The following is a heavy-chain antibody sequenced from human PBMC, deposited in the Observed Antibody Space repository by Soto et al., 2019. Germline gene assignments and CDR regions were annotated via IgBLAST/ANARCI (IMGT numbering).Heavy chain of an antibody. J-gene: IGHJ4*02. CDR1: GIRFSNYA. CDR2: ISSDGKNQ. D-gene: IGHD3-3*01. V-gene: IGHV3-30*04. CDR3: AGDVRYDFWSDFPESQF. Sequence: QVQLVESGGGVVQPGRSLRLSCTASGIRFSNYAMHWVRQAPGKGLEWVAVISSDGKNQYYAGSVKGRFTIPKDNSKNTMYLQINTLRAEDTAVYYCAGDVRYDFWSDFPESQFWGQGTLVTVS.